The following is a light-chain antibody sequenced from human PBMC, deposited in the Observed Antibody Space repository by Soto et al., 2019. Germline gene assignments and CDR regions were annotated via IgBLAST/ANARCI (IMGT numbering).Light chain of an antibody. Sequence: QSVLTQPPSASGSPGQSVAISCTGTSSDVGGYNFVSWYQQHPGKAPKVLIYEGSKRASGVPDRFSGSKSGNTASLTISGLQAEDEADFHCCSYAGGGAWVFGGGTKLTVL. CDR3: CSYAGGGAWV. CDR1: SSDVGGYNF. CDR2: EGS. V-gene: IGLV2-8*01. J-gene: IGLJ3*02.